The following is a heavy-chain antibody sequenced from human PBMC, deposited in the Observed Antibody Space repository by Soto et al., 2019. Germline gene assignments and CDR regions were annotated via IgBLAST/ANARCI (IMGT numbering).Heavy chain of an antibody. CDR3: ASLAGRGSYRDLYFDH. CDR1: GYTFSTSW. CDR2: IFPGDSYT. J-gene: IGHJ4*02. D-gene: IGHD1-26*01. Sequence: VQLVQSGAEVKKPGESLKISCKASGYTFSTSWIGWVRQMPGKGLEWLGIIFPGDSYTTYSPSFQGQVTVSADKSINTVSLQWRSLKASDSAIYYCASLAGRGSYRDLYFDHCGPGTLVNVSS. V-gene: IGHV5-51*01.